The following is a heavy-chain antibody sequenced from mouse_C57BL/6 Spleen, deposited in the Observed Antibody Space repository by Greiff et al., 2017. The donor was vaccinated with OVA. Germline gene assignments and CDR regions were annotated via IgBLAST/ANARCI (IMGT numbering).Heavy chain of an antibody. D-gene: IGHD1-1*01. V-gene: IGHV1-50*01. CDR3: ARGDYYGSSSAWFAY. CDR2: IDPSDSYT. J-gene: IGHJ3*01. Sequence: QVQLKQPGAELVKPGASVTLSCKASGYTFTSYWMQWVKQRPGQGLEWIGEIDPSDSYTNYNQKFKGKATLTVDTSSSTAYMQLSSLTSEDSAVYYCARGDYYGSSSAWFAYWGQGTLVTVSA. CDR1: GYTFTSYW.